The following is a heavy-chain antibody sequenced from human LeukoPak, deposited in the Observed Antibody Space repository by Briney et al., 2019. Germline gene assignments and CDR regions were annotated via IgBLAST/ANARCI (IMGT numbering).Heavy chain of an antibody. V-gene: IGHV3-7*01. CDR1: GFTYRTYW. CDR3: VRECWYVDL. CDR2: INQDGSEK. J-gene: IGHJ2*01. Sequence: PGGSLRLSCVSSGFTYRTYWLDWVPQAPGKGLGWVDNINQDGSEKYHVDSVKGRFNISRENAKNSIYLQMNSVTAEDTAVYYCVRECWYVDLWGRGTLVTVSS.